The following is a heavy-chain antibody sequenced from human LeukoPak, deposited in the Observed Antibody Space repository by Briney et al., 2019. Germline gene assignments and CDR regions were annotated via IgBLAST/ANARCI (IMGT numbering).Heavy chain of an antibody. CDR1: GFTVSSNY. Sequence: GGSLGLSCAASGFTVSSNYMSWVRQAPGKGLEWVSVIYSGGSTYYADSVKGRFTISRDNSKNTLYLQMNSLRAEDTAVYYCASNDILTGYHYFDYWGQGTLVTVSS. CDR3: ASNDILTGYHYFDY. V-gene: IGHV3-66*01. D-gene: IGHD3-9*01. CDR2: IYSGGST. J-gene: IGHJ4*02.